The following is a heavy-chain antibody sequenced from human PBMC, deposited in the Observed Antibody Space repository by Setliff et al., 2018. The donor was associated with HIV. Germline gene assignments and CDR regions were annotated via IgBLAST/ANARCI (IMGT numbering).Heavy chain of an antibody. CDR3: ARDRGNVLRYFDWPTYYYYYYMDV. CDR2: ISAYNGNT. CDR1: GYTFTSYG. D-gene: IGHD3-9*01. Sequence: ASVKVSCKASGYTFTSYGISWVRQAPGRGLEWMGWISAYNGNTNYAQKLQGRVTMTTDTSTSTAYMELRSLRSDDTAVYYCARDRGNVLRYFDWPTYYYYYYMDVWGKGTTVTVSS. J-gene: IGHJ6*03. V-gene: IGHV1-18*01.